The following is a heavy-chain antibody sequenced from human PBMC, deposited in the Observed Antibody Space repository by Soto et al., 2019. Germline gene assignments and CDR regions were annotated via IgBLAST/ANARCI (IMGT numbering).Heavy chain of an antibody. CDR1: GFTFGDYA. Sequence: KPGGSMRLSCTGSGFTFGDYAVNWIRLAPGKGLEWVGRIKSKTDGGTTDYAAPVKGRFTISRDDSKNTLYLQMNSLKTEDTAVYYCTTDTYYYDSSGFDYWGQGALVTVSS. V-gene: IGHV3-15*07. CDR3: TTDTYYYDSSGFDY. D-gene: IGHD3-22*01. J-gene: IGHJ4*02. CDR2: IKSKTDGGTT.